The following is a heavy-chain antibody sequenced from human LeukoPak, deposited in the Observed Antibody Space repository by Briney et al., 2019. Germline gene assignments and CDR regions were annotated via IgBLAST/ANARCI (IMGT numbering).Heavy chain of an antibody. CDR2: IIPIFGTA. Sequence: ASVKVSCKASGGTFSIYAISWVRQAPGQGLEWMGGIIPIFGTANYAQKFQGRVTITADESTSTAYMELSSLRSEDTAVYYCARDRSLGSSWYWDYYYGMDVWGQGTTVTVSS. J-gene: IGHJ6*02. D-gene: IGHD6-13*01. CDR3: ARDRSLGSSWYWDYYYGMDV. V-gene: IGHV1-69*13. CDR1: GGTFSIYA.